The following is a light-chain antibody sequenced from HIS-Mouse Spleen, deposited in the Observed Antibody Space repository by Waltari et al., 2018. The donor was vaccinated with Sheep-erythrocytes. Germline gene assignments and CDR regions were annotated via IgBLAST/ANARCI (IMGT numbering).Light chain of an antibody. CDR1: QSLVHSDGNTY. CDR2: TVS. J-gene: IGKJ2*01. CDR3: MQGTHWPPYT. Sequence: DVVMTQSPLSLPVTLGQPASISCRSSQSLVHSDGNTYLNGFQQRPGQSPRRLSDTVSSQDSGVQDRFSGSGSGTDCTLKISRVEAEDVGVYYCMQGTHWPPYTCGQGTKLEIK. V-gene: IGKV2-30*02.